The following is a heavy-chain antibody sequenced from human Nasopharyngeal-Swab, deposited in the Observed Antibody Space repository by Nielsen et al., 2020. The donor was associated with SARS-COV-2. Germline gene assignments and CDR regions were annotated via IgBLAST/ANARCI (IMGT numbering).Heavy chain of an antibody. V-gene: IGHV3-23*01. D-gene: IGHD3-10*02. CDR2: FEGGATRT. CDR3: AKDLFRWSFDA. J-gene: IGHJ3*01. Sequence: WIRQPPGKGLEWVAAFEGGATRTHYAASVEGRFTISRDDSQNMLSLQMSSLRAEDAAVYYCAKDLFRWSFDAWGQGTMVTVS.